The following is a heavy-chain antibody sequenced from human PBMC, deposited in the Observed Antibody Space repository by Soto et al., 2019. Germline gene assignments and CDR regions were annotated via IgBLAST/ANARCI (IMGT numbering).Heavy chain of an antibody. D-gene: IGHD6-19*01. CDR1: GDSVSSNSAA. Sequence: QVQLQQSGPGLVKPSQTLSLTCAISGDSVSSNSAAWNWIRQSPSRGLEWLGRAYYRSKWYNDYAVPVKSRITLNPDTTQNPISLQVNSVAPGDTAVYYCARESAGTYYFDYWGQGTMVTVSS. J-gene: IGHJ4*02. CDR3: ARESAGTYYFDY. V-gene: IGHV6-1*01. CDR2: AYYRSKWYN.